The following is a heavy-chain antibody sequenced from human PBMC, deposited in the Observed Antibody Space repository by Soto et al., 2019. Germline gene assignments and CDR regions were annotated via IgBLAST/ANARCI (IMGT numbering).Heavy chain of an antibody. CDR1: GYTFNSYG. CDR3: ARGGYYDSSGSRNYHYYGMDA. D-gene: IGHD3-22*01. J-gene: IGHJ6*01. Sequence: QVQLVQSGTEVKKPGASVKVSCKASGYTFNSYGISWVRQAPGQGLEWMGWISPYDDNTNYAQNLQVRVTMTTDTSTRTAYMELRSLRSDDTAVYYCARGGYYDSSGSRNYHYYGMDAWGQGTTVTVSA. CDR2: ISPYDDNT. V-gene: IGHV1-18*01.